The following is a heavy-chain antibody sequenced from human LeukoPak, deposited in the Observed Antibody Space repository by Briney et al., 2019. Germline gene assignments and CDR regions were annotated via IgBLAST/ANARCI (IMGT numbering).Heavy chain of an antibody. CDR3: ARYYDTTVGDAFDI. D-gene: IGHD3-16*01. CDR2: INPDGSEK. CDR1: GFRFGSDW. V-gene: IGHV3-7*01. J-gene: IGHJ3*02. Sequence: PGGSLRLSCAASGFRFGSDWMSWVRQAPGKGLEWMANINPDGSEKYYVDSVKGRFTISRDNGKNSLYLQLNSLRAEDTAVYYCARYYDTTVGDAFDIWGQGTMVTVSS.